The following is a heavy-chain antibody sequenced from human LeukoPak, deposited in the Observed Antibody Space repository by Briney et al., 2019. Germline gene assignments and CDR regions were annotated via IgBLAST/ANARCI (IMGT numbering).Heavy chain of an antibody. CDR2: ISYDGSNK. V-gene: IGHV3-30-3*01. CDR1: GFTFSSYA. Sequence: GGSLRLSCAASGFTFSSYAMHWVRQAPGKGLEWVAVISYDGSNKYYADSVKGRFTISRDNSKNTLYLQMNSLRAEDTAVYYCAKGVSGSFRFDYWGQGTLVTVSS. CDR3: AKGVSGSFRFDY. D-gene: IGHD1-26*01. J-gene: IGHJ4*02.